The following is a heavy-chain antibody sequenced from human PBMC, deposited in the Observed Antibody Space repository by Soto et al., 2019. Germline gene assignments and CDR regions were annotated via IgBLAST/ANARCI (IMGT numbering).Heavy chain of an antibody. V-gene: IGHV3-30*18. Sequence: GGALRPSCAASGFTFSSDGMHWVRQAPGKGLEWVAVISYDGSNKYYADSVKGRFTISRDNSKNTLYLQMNSLRAEDTAVYYCAKDSFQESSGYYSGMDVWGQGTTVTVS. CDR3: AKDSFQESSGYYSGMDV. CDR2: ISYDGSNK. CDR1: GFTFSSDG. D-gene: IGHD3-22*01. J-gene: IGHJ6*02.